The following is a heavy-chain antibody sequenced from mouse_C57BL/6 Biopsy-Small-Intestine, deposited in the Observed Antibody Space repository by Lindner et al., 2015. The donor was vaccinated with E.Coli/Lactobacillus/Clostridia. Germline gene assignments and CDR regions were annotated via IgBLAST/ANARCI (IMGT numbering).Heavy chain of an antibody. D-gene: IGHD4-1*01. CDR2: ISYSGST. Sequence: VQLQESGAELAKPSQTLSLTCSVTGYSITSDYWNWIRKFPGNKLEYMGYISYSGSTYYNPSLKSRISITRGTSKNQYYLQLNSVTTEDAATYYCARGTGGVYYFDYWGQGTTLTVSS. V-gene: IGHV3-8*01. CDR3: ARGTGGVYYFDY. CDR1: GYSITSDY. J-gene: IGHJ2*01.